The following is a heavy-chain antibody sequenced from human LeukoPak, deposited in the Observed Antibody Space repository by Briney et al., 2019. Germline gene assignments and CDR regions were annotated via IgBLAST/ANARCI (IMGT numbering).Heavy chain of an antibody. Sequence: SVKVSCKASGGTFSSYAISWVRQAPGQGLEWMGGIIPIFGTANYAQKFQGRVTITTDESTSTAYMELSSLRSEDTAVYYCARGRRSFRLVYLFDYWGQGTLVTVSS. CDR2: IIPIFGTA. CDR1: GGTFSSYA. CDR3: ARGRRSFRLVYLFDY. J-gene: IGHJ4*02. D-gene: IGHD2/OR15-2a*01. V-gene: IGHV1-69*05.